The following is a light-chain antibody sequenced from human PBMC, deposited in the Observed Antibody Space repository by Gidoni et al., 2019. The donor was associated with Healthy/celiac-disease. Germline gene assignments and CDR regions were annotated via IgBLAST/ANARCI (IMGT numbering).Light chain of an antibody. CDR2: DDS. J-gene: IGLJ2*01. CDR1: NIGSKS. Sequence: SSVLTQPPSVSVAPGQTARLTCGGNNIGSKSVHWYQQKPGQAPVLVVYDDSERPSGIPERFSGSNSGNTATLTISRVEAGDEADYYCQVWDSSSDHVVFGGGTKLTVL. CDR3: QVWDSSSDHVV. V-gene: IGLV3-21*02.